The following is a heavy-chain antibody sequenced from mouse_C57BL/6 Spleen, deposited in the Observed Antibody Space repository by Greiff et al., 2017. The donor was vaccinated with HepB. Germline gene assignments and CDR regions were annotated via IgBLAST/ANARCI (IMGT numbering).Heavy chain of an antibody. CDR2: INPSNGGT. D-gene: IGHD1-1*01. CDR1: GYTFTSYW. CDR3: ARVATYYWYFDV. Sequence: QVHVKQPGTELVKPGASVKLSCKASGYTFTSYWMHWVKQRPGQGLEWIGNINPSNGGTNYNEKFKSKATLTVDKSSSTAYMQLSSLTSEDSAVYYCARVATYYWYFDVWGTGTTVTVSS. J-gene: IGHJ1*03. V-gene: IGHV1-53*01.